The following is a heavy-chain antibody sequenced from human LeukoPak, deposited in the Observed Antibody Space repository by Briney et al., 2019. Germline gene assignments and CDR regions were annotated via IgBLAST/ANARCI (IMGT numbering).Heavy chain of an antibody. CDR3: ARHELWFGEYYFDY. CDR1: GGSFSGHY. CDR2: INHSGST. J-gene: IGHJ4*02. V-gene: IGHV4-34*01. D-gene: IGHD3-10*01. Sequence: PSETLSLTCAVYGGSFSGHYWSWIRQPPGKGLEWIGEINHSGSTNYNPSLKSRVTISVDTSKNQFSLKLSSVTAADTAVYYCARHELWFGEYYFDYWGQGTLVTVSS.